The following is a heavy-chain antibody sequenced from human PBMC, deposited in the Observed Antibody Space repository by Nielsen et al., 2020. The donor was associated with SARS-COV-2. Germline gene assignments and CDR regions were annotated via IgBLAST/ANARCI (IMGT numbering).Heavy chain of an antibody. V-gene: IGHV4-39*01. J-gene: IGHJ5*02. CDR1: GGSISSSSYY. CDR2: IYYSGST. Sequence: SETLSLTCTVSGGSISSSSYYWGWIRQPPGKGLEWIGSIYYSGSTYYNPSLKSRVTIPVDTSKNQFSLKLSSVTAADTAVYYCARTGIAVAGILGPWGQGTLVTVSS. CDR3: ARTGIAVAGILGP. D-gene: IGHD6-19*01.